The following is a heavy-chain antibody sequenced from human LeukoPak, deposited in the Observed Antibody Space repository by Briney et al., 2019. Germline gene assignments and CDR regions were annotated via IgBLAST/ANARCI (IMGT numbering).Heavy chain of an antibody. CDR3: TKSRISFSGQADH. Sequence: GGSLRLSCAASGFPFSTHSLNWVRQAPGKGLVWVSSISAGGDFVYYGDSVKGRFTSSRDNAKNSLYLQMNSLRAEDTAVYYCTKSRISFSGQADHWGQGTLVTVSS. CDR2: ISAGGDFV. V-gene: IGHV3-21*03. J-gene: IGHJ4*02. D-gene: IGHD5-12*01. CDR1: GFPFSTHS.